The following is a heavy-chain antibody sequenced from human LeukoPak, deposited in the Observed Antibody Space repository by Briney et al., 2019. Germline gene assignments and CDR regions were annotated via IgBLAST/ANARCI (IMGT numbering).Heavy chain of an antibody. CDR1: GGSIGCSSYY. CDR2: IYYSGST. J-gene: IGHJ4*02. V-gene: IGHV4-39*01. D-gene: IGHD5-18*01. CDR3: ARHFSYVDY. Sequence: PSETLSLACTVSGGSIGCSSYYWGWMRQPPGKGLEWIGSIYYSGSTYYNPSLKSRVTISVDTSKNQFSLKLSSVTAADTAVYYSARHFSYVDYWGQGTLVTVSS.